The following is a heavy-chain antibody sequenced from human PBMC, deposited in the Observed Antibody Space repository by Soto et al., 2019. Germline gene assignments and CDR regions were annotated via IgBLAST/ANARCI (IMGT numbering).Heavy chain of an antibody. J-gene: IGHJ6*02. CDR2: IDPSDSYT. CDR1: GYSFTSYW. V-gene: IGHV5-10-1*01. D-gene: IGHD6-6*01. CDR3: ARHARQGLVGPYGMDV. Sequence: PGESLKISCKGSGYSFTSYWISWVRQMPGKGLEWMGRIDPSDSYTNYSPSFQGHVTISADKSISTAYLQGSSLKASDTAMYYCARHARQGLVGPYGMDVWGQGTTVTVSS.